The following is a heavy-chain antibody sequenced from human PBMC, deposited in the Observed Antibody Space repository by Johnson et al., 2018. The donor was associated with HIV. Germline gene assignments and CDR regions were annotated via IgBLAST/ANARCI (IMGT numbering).Heavy chain of an antibody. J-gene: IGHJ3*02. CDR2: ISSSGSTI. Sequence: VLLVESGGGLVQPGGSLRLSCAASGFTFSSYAMRWVRQAPGKGLEWVSYISSSGSTIYYADSVKGRFTISRDNAKNALSLQMNSLRAEDTAVYYCVWYCSGGCSSAIDIWGQGTMVTVSS. CDR3: VWYCSGGCSSAIDI. CDR1: GFTFSSYA. D-gene: IGHD2-15*01. V-gene: IGHV3-48*04.